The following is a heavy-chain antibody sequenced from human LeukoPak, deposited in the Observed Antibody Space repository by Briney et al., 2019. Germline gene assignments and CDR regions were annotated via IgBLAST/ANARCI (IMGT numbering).Heavy chain of an antibody. CDR2: IYYSGST. D-gene: IGHD4-23*01. CDR3: AREGTTVVTPSHAFDI. Sequence: PSETLSLTCTVSGGSISSYYWSWLRQPPGKGLEWIGYIYYSGSTNYNPSLKSRVTISVDTSQNQFSLKLSSVTAADTAVYYCAREGTTVVTPSHAFDIWGQGTMVTVSS. J-gene: IGHJ3*02. CDR1: GGSISSYY. V-gene: IGHV4-59*01.